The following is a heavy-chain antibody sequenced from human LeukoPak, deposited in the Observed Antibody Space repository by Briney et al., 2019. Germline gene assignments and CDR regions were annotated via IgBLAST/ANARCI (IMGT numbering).Heavy chain of an antibody. CDR3: ARDRGWLQTYYFDY. CDR1: GGTFSSYA. V-gene: IGHV1-69*05. J-gene: IGHJ4*02. D-gene: IGHD5-24*01. CDR2: IIPIFGTA. Sequence: SVKVSCKASGGTFSSYAISWVRQAPGQGLEWMGRIIPIFGTANYAQKFQGRVTITTDESTSTAYMELSSLRSEDTAVYYCARDRGWLQTYYFDYWGQGTLVTVS.